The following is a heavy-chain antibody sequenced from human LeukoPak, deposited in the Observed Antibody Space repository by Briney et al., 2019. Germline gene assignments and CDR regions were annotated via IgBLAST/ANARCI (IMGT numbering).Heavy chain of an antibody. J-gene: IGHJ4*02. CDR2: ISRDGSST. CDR1: GFTFSSYW. D-gene: IGHD5-18*01. CDR3: ARDLDTAMALISH. Sequence: GGSLRLSCEASGFTFSSYWMHWVRQAPGKGLVWVSCISRDGSSTNYADSVKGRFTISRDNSKNTLYLQMNSLRAEDTAVYYCARDLDTAMALISHWGQGTLVTVSS. V-gene: IGHV3-74*01.